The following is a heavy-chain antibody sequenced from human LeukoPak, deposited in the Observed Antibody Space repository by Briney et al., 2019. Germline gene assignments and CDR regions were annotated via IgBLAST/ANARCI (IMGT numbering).Heavy chain of an antibody. J-gene: IGHJ4*02. D-gene: IGHD5-24*01. CDR3: ARGEYHQDGIGTNRFDN. CDR2: ISAASHGI. V-gene: IGHV3-48*01. Sequence: GGSLRLSCAASGFTFSSYSMNGVRQAPGKGLEWISHISAASHGIYYADSVKVRFTISRDNGKNSVFLQMTSLRPEDTAVYYCARGEYHQDGIGTNRFDNWGPGALVTVSS. CDR1: GFTFSSYS.